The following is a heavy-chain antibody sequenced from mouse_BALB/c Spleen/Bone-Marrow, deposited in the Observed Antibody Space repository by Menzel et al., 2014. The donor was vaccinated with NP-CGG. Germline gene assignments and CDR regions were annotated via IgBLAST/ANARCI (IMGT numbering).Heavy chain of an antibody. V-gene: IGHV1S81*02. D-gene: IGHD2-1*01. Sequence: QVQLKQSGAELVKPGASVKLSCMASGFTFTSYWIHWVKQRPGQGPEWIGEINPSNGRTNYNEKFKSKATLTEDKPSSTAYMQLSSLTSEDSAVYYCARDGNYRYAMDYWGQGTSVTVSS. CDR2: INPSNGRT. CDR3: ARDGNYRYAMDY. CDR1: GFTFTSYW. J-gene: IGHJ4*01.